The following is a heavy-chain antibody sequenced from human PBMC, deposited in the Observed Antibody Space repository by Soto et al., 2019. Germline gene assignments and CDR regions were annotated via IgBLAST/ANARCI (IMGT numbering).Heavy chain of an antibody. CDR3: ARDSVRDYLYYYYGMDV. CDR2: IGTSSSYI. V-gene: IGHV3-21*01. J-gene: IGHJ6*02. D-gene: IGHD4-17*01. Sequence: GGSLRLSCAASGFTFSSYTMNWVRQAPGRGLEWVSSIGTSSSYIYYADSVKGRFTISRDNAKNSLFLQMNSLRAGDTAVYYCARDSVRDYLYYYYGMDVWGQGTKVTVSS. CDR1: GFTFSSYT.